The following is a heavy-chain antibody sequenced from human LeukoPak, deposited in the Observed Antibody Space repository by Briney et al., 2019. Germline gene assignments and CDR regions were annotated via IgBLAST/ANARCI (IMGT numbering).Heavy chain of an antibody. CDR1: GFTFSSYA. CDR2: ISGSGAST. D-gene: IGHD4-17*01. J-gene: IGHJ4*02. CDR3: AKGPTVSKRGYFDY. V-gene: IGHV3-23*01. Sequence: GGSLRLSCAVSGFTFSSYAMSWVRQAPRKGLEWVSAISGSGASTYYADSVKGRFTISRDNSKNTLSLQMNSLRAEDTAVYYCAKGPTVSKRGYFDYWGQGTLVTVSS.